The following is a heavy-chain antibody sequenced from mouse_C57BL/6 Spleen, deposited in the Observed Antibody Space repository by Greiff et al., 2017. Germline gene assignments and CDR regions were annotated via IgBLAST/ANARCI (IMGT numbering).Heavy chain of an antibody. CDR2: INPSTGGT. D-gene: IGHD4-1*01. CDR1: GYSFTGYY. J-gene: IGHJ2*01. CDR3: ARSGKTETFFDY. Sequence: EVQLQQSGPELVKPGASVKISCKASGYSFTGYYMNWVKQSPEKSLEWIGEINPSTGGTTYNQKFKAKATLTVDKSSSTAYMQLKSLTSDDSAVYYCARSGKTETFFDYWGQGTTLTVSS. V-gene: IGHV1-42*01.